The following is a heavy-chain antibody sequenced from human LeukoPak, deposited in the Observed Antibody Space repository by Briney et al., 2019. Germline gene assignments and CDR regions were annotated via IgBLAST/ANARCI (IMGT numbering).Heavy chain of an antibody. Sequence: GRSLRLSCAASGFTFSDYGMHWVRQAPGKGLEWVAVISYDGNSKYYADSVKGRFTISRDNSKNTLYLQMNSLRAEDTAVYYCAKVRSSGRRGGYYYYGMDVWGQGTTVTVSS. CDR3: AKVRSSGRRGGYYYYGMDV. CDR2: ISYDGNSK. CDR1: GFTFSDYG. V-gene: IGHV3-30*18. D-gene: IGHD6-19*01. J-gene: IGHJ6*02.